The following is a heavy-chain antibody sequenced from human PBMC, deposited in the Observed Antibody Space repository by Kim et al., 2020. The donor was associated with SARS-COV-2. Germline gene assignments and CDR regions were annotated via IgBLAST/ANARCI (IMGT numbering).Heavy chain of an antibody. CDR2: ST. V-gene: IGHV4-31*02. CDR3: ARGGSGGSCDI. D-gene: IGHD2-15*01. Sequence: STYYNPSLKSRVTRSVDTSKNQFSLKLSSVTAADTAVYYCARGGSGGSCDIWGQGTMVTVSS. J-gene: IGHJ3*02.